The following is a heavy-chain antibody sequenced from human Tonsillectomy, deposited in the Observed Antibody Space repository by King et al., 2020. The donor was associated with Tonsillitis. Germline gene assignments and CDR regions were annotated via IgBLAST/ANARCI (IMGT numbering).Heavy chain of an antibody. V-gene: IGHV4-61*01. CDR1: GGSVSSGSYY. Sequence: VQLQESGPGLVKPSETLSLTCTVSGGSVSSGSYYWSWIRQPPGKGLEWIGYIYYSGSTNYNPSLKSRVTISVDTSKNQFSLKLSSVTAADTAVYYCARWHEGYSYGPRSSGATFDYWGQGTLVTVSS. CDR2: IYYSGST. J-gene: IGHJ4*02. D-gene: IGHD5-18*01. CDR3: ARWHEGYSYGPRSSGATFDY.